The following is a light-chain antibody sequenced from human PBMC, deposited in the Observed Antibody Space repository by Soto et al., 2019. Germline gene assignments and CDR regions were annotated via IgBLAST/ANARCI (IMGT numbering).Light chain of an antibody. CDR1: QGISSW. CDR3: QQANSFPYT. V-gene: IGKV1-12*01. Sequence: DLQMTQSPSSVSASVGDRVTITCRASQGISSWLAWYQQKPGKAPKLLIYAASNLQSGVPSRFRLSAYGTDFPHTISSLQPEDFATYSFQQANSFPYTFGPGTKVDIK. J-gene: IGKJ3*01. CDR2: AAS.